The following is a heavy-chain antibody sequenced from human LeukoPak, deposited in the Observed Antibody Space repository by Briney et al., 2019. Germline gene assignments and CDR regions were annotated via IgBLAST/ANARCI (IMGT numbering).Heavy chain of an antibody. J-gene: IGHJ6*02. V-gene: IGHV1-8*02. CDR2: MNPNSGNT. CDR1: GYTFTGYY. D-gene: IGHD3-3*01. Sequence: GASVKVSCKASGYTFTGYYMHWVRQAPGQGLEWMGWMNPNSGNTGYAQKFQGRVTMTRNTSISTAYTELSSLRSEDTAVYYCARKGQYYDFWSGYYMPSALGGMDVWGQGTTVTVSS. CDR3: ARKGQYYDFWSGYYMPSALGGMDV.